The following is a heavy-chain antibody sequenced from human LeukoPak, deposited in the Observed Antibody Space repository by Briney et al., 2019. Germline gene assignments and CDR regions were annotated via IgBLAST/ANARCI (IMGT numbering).Heavy chain of an antibody. CDR2: ITHDGSDK. CDR3: AKVGGSSWFYFDS. V-gene: IGHV3-30*18. J-gene: IGHJ4*02. D-gene: IGHD6-13*01. Sequence: GGSLRLSCAYSAFNSTDYGMDWVRQAPGKGLEWVAVITHDGSDKYYADSVKGRFSISRDNSKNIVYLQMNSLTPEDTAIYFCAKVGGSSWFYFDSWGRETVVTVSS. CDR1: AFNSTDYG.